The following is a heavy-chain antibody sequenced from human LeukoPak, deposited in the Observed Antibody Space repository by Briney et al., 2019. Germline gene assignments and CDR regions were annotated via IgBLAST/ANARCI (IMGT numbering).Heavy chain of an antibody. D-gene: IGHD6-13*01. Sequence: ASVKVSCKASGYTFTTYAINWVRQAPGQGVEWMGWINTNNGNPTYAQGFTGRFVFSLATSVSTAYLQISSLKAKDTAVYYCARPPFGSSWNWFVPWGQGALVTVSS. V-gene: IGHV7-4-1*02. CDR2: INTNNGNP. CDR3: ARPPFGSSWNWFVP. CDR1: GYTFTTYA. J-gene: IGHJ5*02.